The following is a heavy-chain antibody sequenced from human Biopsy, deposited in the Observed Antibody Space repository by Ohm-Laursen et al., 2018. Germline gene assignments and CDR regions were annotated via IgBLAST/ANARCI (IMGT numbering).Heavy chain of an antibody. CDR2: IHHSGST. CDR3: ARMDCSGGSCHYYSYGMDV. D-gene: IGHD2-15*01. J-gene: IGHJ6*02. Sequence: SDTLSLTCPVSGVSITAYYWSWIRQPPGKGLECIGNIHHSGSTNYNPSLKSRRTISVDTSKNQFSLKLSSVTAADTAVYYCARMDCSGGSCHYYSYGMDVWGQGTTVTVSS. V-gene: IGHV4-4*09. CDR1: GVSITAYY.